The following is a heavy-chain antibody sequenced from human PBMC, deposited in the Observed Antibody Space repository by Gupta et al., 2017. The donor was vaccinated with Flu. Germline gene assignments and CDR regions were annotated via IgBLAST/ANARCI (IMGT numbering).Heavy chain of an antibody. CDR2: IYYSGST. Sequence: SSSSYYWGWIRQPPGKGLEWIGSIYYSGSTYYNPSLKSRVTISVDTSKNQFSLKLSSVTAADTAVYYCARHIPLSAGGFDYWGQGTLVTVSS. CDR3: ARHIPLSAGGFDY. V-gene: IGHV4-39*01. D-gene: IGHD3-10*01. J-gene: IGHJ4*02. CDR1: SSSSYY.